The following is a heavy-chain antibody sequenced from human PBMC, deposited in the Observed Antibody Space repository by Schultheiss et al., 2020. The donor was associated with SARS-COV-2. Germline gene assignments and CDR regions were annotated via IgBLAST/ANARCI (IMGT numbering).Heavy chain of an antibody. V-gene: IGHV3-11*05. J-gene: IGHJ5*02. CDR2: IRSSSSYT. CDR1: GFTVSSNY. CDR3: AKEAKGYCSSTSCSTTGGFDP. Sequence: GGSLRLSCAASGFTVSSNYMSWIRQAPGKGLEWVSYIRSSSSYTYYADSVKGRFTISRDNAKNSLYLQMNSLRAEDTAVYYCAKEAKGYCSSTSCSTTGGFDPWGQGTLVTVSS. D-gene: IGHD2-2*01.